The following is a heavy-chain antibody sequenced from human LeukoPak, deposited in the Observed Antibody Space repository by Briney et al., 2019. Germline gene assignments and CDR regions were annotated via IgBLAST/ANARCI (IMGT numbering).Heavy chain of an antibody. Sequence: GASVKVSCKASGGTFSSYTISWVRQAPGQGLEWMGWIIPILGIANYAQKFQGRVTITADKSTSTAYMELSSLRSEDTAVYYCARDEVGRVGATWGQGTLVTVSS. CDR2: IIPILGIA. CDR3: ARDEVGRVGAT. D-gene: IGHD1-26*01. J-gene: IGHJ5*02. V-gene: IGHV1-69*10. CDR1: GGTFSSYT.